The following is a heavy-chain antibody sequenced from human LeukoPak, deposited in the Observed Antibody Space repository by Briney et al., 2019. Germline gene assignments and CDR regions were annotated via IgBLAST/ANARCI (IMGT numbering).Heavy chain of an antibody. CDR3: ARCYYGSGSYNYYYYYMDG. V-gene: IGHV4-34*01. CDR1: GGSFSGYY. J-gene: IGHJ6*03. CDR2: INHSGST. D-gene: IGHD3-10*01. Sequence: SETLSLTCAVSGGSFSGYYWSWIRQPPGKGLEWLGEINHSGSTNYNPSLTSRVTISVDTSKNKFSLKLSAVTAADSAVYYCARCYYGSGSYNYYYYYMDGWGKGTTVTVSS.